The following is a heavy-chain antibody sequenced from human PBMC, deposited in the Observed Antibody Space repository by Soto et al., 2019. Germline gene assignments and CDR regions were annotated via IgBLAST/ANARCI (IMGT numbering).Heavy chain of an antibody. Sequence: EVQLVESGGGLVKPGRSLRLSCRAAGFTFRDYAMTWCRQAPGKGLEWVSVIRSNGYGATPESAASVTGRFTISRDDSESIVYLQMDSLTNEDTAVYYCSRDLATVTPWYSALWGRGTLVTVSS. V-gene: IGHV3-49*05. D-gene: IGHD4-17*01. CDR3: SRDLATVTPWYSAL. CDR2: IRSNGYGATP. J-gene: IGHJ2*01. CDR1: GFTFRDYA.